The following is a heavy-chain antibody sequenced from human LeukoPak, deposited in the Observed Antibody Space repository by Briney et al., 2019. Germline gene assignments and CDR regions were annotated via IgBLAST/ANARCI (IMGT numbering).Heavy chain of an antibody. V-gene: IGHV3-23*01. D-gene: IGHD2-8*01. Sequence: GGSLRLSCAASGFTFSSYAVSWVRQAPGKGLEWVSAISGSGGSTYYADSVKGRFTISRDNSKNTLYLQMNSLRAEDTAVYYCAKEGGSSSPRYFGIVLMVYAHDYWGQGTLVTVSS. CDR2: ISGSGGST. CDR1: GFTFSSYA. J-gene: IGHJ4*02. CDR3: AKEGGSSSPRYFGIVLMVYAHDY.